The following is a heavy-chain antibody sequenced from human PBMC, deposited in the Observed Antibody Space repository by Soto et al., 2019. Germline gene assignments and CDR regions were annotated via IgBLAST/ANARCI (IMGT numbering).Heavy chain of an antibody. D-gene: IGHD2-2*02. J-gene: IGHJ5*01. CDR1: GGTFGTHA. CDR2: TIPLFGTT. Sequence: SVKVSCKASGGTFGTHAITWVRQAPGQGLEWMGVTIPLFGTTNYAQKFQGRVTITADDSTSTVYMQLNMLRSEDTAIYYCARVAVDYTTSSECIDSWGPGTLVTVSS. V-gene: IGHV1-69*13. CDR3: ARVAVDYTTSSECIDS.